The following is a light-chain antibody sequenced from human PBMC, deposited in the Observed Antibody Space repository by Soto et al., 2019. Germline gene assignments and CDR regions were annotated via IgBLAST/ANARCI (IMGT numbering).Light chain of an antibody. J-gene: IGLJ1*01. CDR3: QSYDSSLSGYV. CDR1: SSNIGAGYD. Sequence: QSVLTQPPSVSGAPGQRVTISCTGSSSNIGAGYDVHWYQQLPGTAPKLLIYGNSNRPSGVPDRFSASKSGTSASLAITGLQAEDEADYYCQSYDSSLSGYVFGTVTKLTVL. CDR2: GNS. V-gene: IGLV1-40*01.